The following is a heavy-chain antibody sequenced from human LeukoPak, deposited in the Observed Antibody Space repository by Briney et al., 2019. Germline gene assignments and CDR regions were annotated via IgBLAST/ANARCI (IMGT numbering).Heavy chain of an antibody. CDR3: AGSLGYCTSNVCYLKY. CDR1: GYTFTSYD. Sequence: ASVKVSCKASGYTFTSYDINWVRQATGRGLEWMGWMNPNSGNTGYAQKFQGRVTITRNTSISTAYMELSSLRSEDTAVYYCAGSLGYCTSNVCYLKYWGQGTLVTVSS. D-gene: IGHD2-8*01. V-gene: IGHV1-8*03. CDR2: MNPNSGNT. J-gene: IGHJ4*02.